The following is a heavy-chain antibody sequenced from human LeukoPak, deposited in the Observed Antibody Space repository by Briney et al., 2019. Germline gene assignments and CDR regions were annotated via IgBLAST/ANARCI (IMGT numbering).Heavy chain of an antibody. Sequence: PGGSLRLSCTASGFLFGDYAMTWLRQAPGEGLEWVGCIISKAYGKTTEYAASVKRRFTISRDDSKSIAYLQMNSLKTEDTAVYYCTRDIRAFSSGYHGMDVGGKGTTVTVSS. CDR1: GFLFGDYA. CDR3: TRDIRAFSSGYHGMDV. J-gene: IGHJ6*04. V-gene: IGHV3-49*03. D-gene: IGHD1-26*01. CDR2: IISKAYGKTT.